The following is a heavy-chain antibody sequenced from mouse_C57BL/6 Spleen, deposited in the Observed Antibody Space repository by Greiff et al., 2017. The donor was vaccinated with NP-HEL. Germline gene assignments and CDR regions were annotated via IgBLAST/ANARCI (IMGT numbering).Heavy chain of an antibody. CDR1: GYTFTDYN. CDR2: INPNNGGT. CDR3: ARFVGDFDY. Sequence: EVMLVESGPELVKPGASVKMSCKASGYTFTDYNMHWVKQSHGKSLEWIGYINPNNGGTSYNQKFKGKATLTVNKSSSTAYMELRSLTSEDSAVYYCARFVGDFDYWGQGTTLTVSS. V-gene: IGHV1-22*01. J-gene: IGHJ2*01.